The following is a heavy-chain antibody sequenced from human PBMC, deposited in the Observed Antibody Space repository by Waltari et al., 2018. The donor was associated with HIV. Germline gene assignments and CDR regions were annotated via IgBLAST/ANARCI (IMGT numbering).Heavy chain of an antibody. V-gene: IGHV3-33*01. Sequence: QVHLVESGGTVVQPGKSLRLSCVTDGFTLTDYAMSWFRQTPGAGRQGGAILWPDGNTRFYAPFVRGRFSISRDNTKKTVFLQMRALRADDTGVYFCARQGNTGTYFGGHRWGRGT. J-gene: IGHJ4*02. CDR2: LWPDGNTR. D-gene: IGHD3-10*01. CDR3: ARQGNTGTYFGGHR. CDR1: GFTLTDYA.